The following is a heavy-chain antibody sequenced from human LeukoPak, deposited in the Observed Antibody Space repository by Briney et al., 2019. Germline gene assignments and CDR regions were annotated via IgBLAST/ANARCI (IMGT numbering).Heavy chain of an antibody. V-gene: IGHV3-43*02. CDR3: ARDSQEFFQH. CDR1: GFTFDNYA. CDR2: ISGDGGST. J-gene: IGHJ1*01. Sequence: GGSLRLSCAASGFTFDNYAIHWVRQAPGKGLEWVSLISGDGGSTYYAGSMKGRFTISRDNSKNSLYLQMNRLTTEDTALYYCARDSQEFFQHWGQGTLVTVSS.